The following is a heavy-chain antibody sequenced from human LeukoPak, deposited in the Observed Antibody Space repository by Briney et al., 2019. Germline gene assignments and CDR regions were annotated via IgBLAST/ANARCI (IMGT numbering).Heavy chain of an antibody. CDR2: IYHSGST. D-gene: IGHD3-9*01. CDR1: GGSISSSNW. J-gene: IGHJ6*04. V-gene: IGHV4-4*02. CDR3: ARDRYDILTGWALYGMDV. Sequence: SETLSLTCAVSGGSISSSNWWSWVRQPPGKGLEWIGEIYHSGSTNYNPSLKSRVTISVDKSKNQFSLKLSSATAADTAVYYCARDRYDILTGWALYGMDVWGKGTTVTVSS.